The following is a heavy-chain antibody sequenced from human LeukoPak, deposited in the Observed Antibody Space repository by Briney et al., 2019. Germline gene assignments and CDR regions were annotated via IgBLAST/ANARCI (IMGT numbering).Heavy chain of an antibody. J-gene: IGHJ4*02. V-gene: IGHV3-49*04. CDR3: GRAYGAGSCDY. Sequence: GGSLRLSCTASGFTFGDYAMSWVRQAPGKGLEWVGFIRSKAYGGTTEYAASVKGRFTISRDDSKSIAYLQMNSLRAEDTAVYYCGRAYGAGSCDYWGQGTLVTVSS. CDR1: GFTFGDYA. CDR2: IRSKAYGGTT. D-gene: IGHD3-10*01.